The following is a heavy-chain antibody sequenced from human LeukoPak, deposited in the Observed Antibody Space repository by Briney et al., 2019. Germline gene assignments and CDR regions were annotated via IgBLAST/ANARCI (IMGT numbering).Heavy chain of an antibody. V-gene: IGHV4-59*01. CDR3: ARASVVVVTALAFDI. Sequence: PSETLSLTCTVSGDSISSYYWSWIRQPPGKGLEWIGYIYYSGSTNYNPSLKSRVTISVDTSKNQFSLKLSSVTAADTAVYYCARASVVVVTALAFDIWGQGTMVTVSS. CDR1: GDSISSYY. D-gene: IGHD2-21*02. J-gene: IGHJ3*02. CDR2: IYYSGST.